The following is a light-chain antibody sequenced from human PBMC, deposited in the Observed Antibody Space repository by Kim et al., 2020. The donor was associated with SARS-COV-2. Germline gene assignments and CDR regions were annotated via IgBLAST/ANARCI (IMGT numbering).Light chain of an antibody. CDR2: YDS. V-gene: IGLV3-21*04. CDR1: NIGSKS. CDR3: QVWDSSSDHRV. Sequence: SYKLTQPPSVSVAPGKTARITCGGNNIGSKSVHWYQQNPGQAPVLVIYYDSDRPSGIPERFSGSNSGNTATLTISRVEAGDEADYYCQVWDSSSDHRVFGGGTKLTVL. J-gene: IGLJ3*02.